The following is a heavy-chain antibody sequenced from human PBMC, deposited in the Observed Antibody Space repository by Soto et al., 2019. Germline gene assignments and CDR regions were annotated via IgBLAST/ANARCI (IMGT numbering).Heavy chain of an antibody. CDR3: ATSSSGGYPPY. CDR1: GASFSSRTW. V-gene: IGHV4-4*02. CDR2: ISRSGRT. Sequence: SETLSLTCAVYGASFSSRTWWSSVSKPPGKGLEWIGEISRSGRTNYNPYTNSRVTISVDKSKNQFSLKLSSVTAADTAVYYCATSSSGGYPPYWGQG. D-gene: IGHD6-19*01. J-gene: IGHJ4*02.